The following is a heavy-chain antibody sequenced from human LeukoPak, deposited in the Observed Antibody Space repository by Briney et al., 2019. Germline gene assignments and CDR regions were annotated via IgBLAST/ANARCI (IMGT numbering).Heavy chain of an antibody. Sequence: SETLSLTCTVSGDSISSSTYYWDWIRQPPGKGLEWIGSIYYSGSAYNKLSLKSRLSVSIDKSKNQFSLRLTSVTAADTAIYYCARTYGSGSYYPYYFDYWGQGTLVTVSS. J-gene: IGHJ4*02. CDR2: IYYSGSA. D-gene: IGHD3-10*01. CDR3: ARTYGSGSYYPYYFDY. V-gene: IGHV4-39*07. CDR1: GDSISSSTYY.